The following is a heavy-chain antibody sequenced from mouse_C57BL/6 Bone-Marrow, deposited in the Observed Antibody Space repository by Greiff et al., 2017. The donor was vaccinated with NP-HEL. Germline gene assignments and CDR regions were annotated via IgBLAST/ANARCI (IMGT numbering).Heavy chain of an antibody. J-gene: IGHJ4*01. CDR3: AKYGTYEYVYAMDY. CDR2: IDPSDSYT. V-gene: IGHV1-69*01. CDR1: GYTFTSYW. D-gene: IGHD2-4*01. Sequence: QVQLQQPGAELVMPGASVKLSCKASGYTFTSYWMHWVKQRSGQGLEWIGEIDPSDSYTNYNQKFKGKSTLPVDKSSSTAYMQLSSLTSEDSAVYYCAKYGTYEYVYAMDYWGQGTSVTVSS.